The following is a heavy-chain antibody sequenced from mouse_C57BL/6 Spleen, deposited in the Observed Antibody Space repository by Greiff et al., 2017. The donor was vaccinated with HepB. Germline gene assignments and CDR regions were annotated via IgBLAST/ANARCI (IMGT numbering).Heavy chain of an antibody. CDR2: IYPGSGST. Sequence: QVQLQQPGAELVKPGDSVKMSCKASGYTFTSYWITWVKQRPGQGLEWIGDIYPGSGSTNYNEKFKSKATLTVDTSSSTAYMQLSSLTSEDSAVYYCARESYYYGSSYRYFDYWGQGTTLTVSS. CDR3: ARESYYYGSSYRYFDY. CDR1: GYTFTSYW. V-gene: IGHV1-55*01. D-gene: IGHD1-1*01. J-gene: IGHJ2*01.